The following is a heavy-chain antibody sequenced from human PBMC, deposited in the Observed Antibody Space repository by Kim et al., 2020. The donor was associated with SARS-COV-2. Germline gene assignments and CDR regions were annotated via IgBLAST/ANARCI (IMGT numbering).Heavy chain of an antibody. Sequence: SLKSRVTLPVDTSKNQFSLKLSSVTAADTAVYYCARGITIFGVVTNGMDVWGQGTTVTVSS. J-gene: IGHJ6*02. D-gene: IGHD3-3*01. CDR3: ARGITIFGVVTNGMDV. V-gene: IGHV4-31*02.